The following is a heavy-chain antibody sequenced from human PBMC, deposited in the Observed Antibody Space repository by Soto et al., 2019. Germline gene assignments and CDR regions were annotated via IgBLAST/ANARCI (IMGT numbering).Heavy chain of an antibody. CDR1: GGSISSGGYY. Sequence: PSETLSLTCTVSGGSISSGGYYWSWIRQHPGKGLEWIGYIYYSGSTYYNPSLKSRVTISVDTSKNQFSLKLSSVTAADTAVYYCARDSPSGRYYDFWSGYYNYYYYGMDVWGQGTTVTVSS. D-gene: IGHD3-3*01. CDR3: ARDSPSGRYYDFWSGYYNYYYYGMDV. CDR2: IYYSGST. V-gene: IGHV4-31*03. J-gene: IGHJ6*02.